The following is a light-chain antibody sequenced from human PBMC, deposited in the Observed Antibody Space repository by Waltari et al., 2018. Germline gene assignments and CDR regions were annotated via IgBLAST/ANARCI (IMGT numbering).Light chain of an antibody. CDR3: QQANSFPIT. J-gene: IGKJ3*01. V-gene: IGKV1-12*01. Sequence: DIQMTQSPSSVSASVGDRVTSTCRASQDVGGGLAWYQQKPGKPPNLLIYRASSLQRGVPSRFSGSGSGTNFTLTISSLQPEDFATYFCQQANSFPITFGPGTTVDI. CDR2: RAS. CDR1: QDVGGG.